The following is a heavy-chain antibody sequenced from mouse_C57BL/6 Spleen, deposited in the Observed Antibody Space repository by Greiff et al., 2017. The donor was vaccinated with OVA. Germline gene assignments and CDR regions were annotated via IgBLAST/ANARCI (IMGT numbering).Heavy chain of an antibody. V-gene: IGHV1-76*01. CDR2: IYPGSGNT. CDR3: ARSVYDTGDYFDY. Sequence: QVQLKQSGAELVRPGASVKLSCKASGYTFTDYYINWVKQRPGQGLEWIARIYPGSGNTYYNEKFKGKATLTAEKSSSNAYMQLSSLTSEDSAVYFCARSVYDTGDYFDYWGQGTTLTVSS. CDR1: GYTFTDYY. D-gene: IGHD2-3*01. J-gene: IGHJ2*01.